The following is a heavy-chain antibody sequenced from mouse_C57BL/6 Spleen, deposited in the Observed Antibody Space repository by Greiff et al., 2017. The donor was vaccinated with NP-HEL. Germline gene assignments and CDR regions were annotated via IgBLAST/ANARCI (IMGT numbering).Heavy chain of an antibody. V-gene: IGHV1-59*01. J-gene: IGHJ2*01. CDR2: IDPSDSYT. Sequence: VQLQQPGAELVRPGTSVKLSCKASGYTFTSYWMHWVKQRPGQGLEWIGVIDPSDSYTNYNQKFKGKATLTVDTSSSTAYMQLSSLTSEDSAVYYCARFYDYGLDYWGQGTTLTVSS. CDR3: ARFYDYGLDY. D-gene: IGHD2-4*01. CDR1: GYTFTSYW.